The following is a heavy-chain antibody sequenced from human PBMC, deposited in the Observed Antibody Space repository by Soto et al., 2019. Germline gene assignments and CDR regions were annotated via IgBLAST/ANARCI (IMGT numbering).Heavy chain of an antibody. CDR3: AREPGEYSRLWYYYYGMDV. Sequence: ASVKVSCKASGYTFTSYGISWVRQAPGQGLEWMGWISAYNGNTNYAQKLQGRVTMTTDTSTSTAYMELRSLRSDDTAVYYCAREPGEYSRLWYYYYGMDVWGQGTTVTVSS. CDR2: ISAYNGNT. V-gene: IGHV1-18*01. CDR1: GYTFTSYG. J-gene: IGHJ6*02. D-gene: IGHD6-6*01.